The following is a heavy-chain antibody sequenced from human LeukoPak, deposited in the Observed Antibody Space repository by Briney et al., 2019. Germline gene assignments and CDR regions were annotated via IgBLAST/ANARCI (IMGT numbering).Heavy chain of an antibody. V-gene: IGHV4-34*01. CDR1: GGSFSGYY. CDR2: INHSGST. D-gene: IGHD3-3*01. Sequence: SETLSLTCAVYGGSFSGYYWSWIRQPPGKGLEWIGEINHSGSTNYNPSLKSRVTISVDTSKNQFSLKLSSVTAADTAVYYGARVWGFWSGYHFDYWGQGTLVTVSS. CDR3: ARVWGFWSGYHFDY. J-gene: IGHJ4*02.